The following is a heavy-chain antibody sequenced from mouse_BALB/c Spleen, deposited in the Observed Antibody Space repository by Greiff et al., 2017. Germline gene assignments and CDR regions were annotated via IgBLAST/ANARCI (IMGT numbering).Heavy chain of an antibody. CDR3: VRERDYGNYRHAMDY. CDR1: GFTFNTYA. D-gene: IGHD2-1*01. J-gene: IGHJ4*01. CDR2: IRSKSNNYAT. V-gene: IGHV10-3*03. Sequence: EVKLVESGGGLVQPKGSLKLSCAASGFTFNTYAMHWVCQAPGKGLEWVARIRSKSNNYATYYADSVKDRFTISRDDSQSMLYLQMNNLKTEDTAMYYCVRERDYGNYRHAMDYWGQGTSVTVSS.